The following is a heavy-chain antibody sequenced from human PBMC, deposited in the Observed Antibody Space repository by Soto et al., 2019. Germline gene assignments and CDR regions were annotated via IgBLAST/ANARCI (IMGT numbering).Heavy chain of an antibody. J-gene: IGHJ6*02. D-gene: IGHD2-2*01. Sequence: ASVKVSCKASGYTFTSYGISWIRQAPGQGLEWMGWISADNGNTNYAQELQGRVTMTTDTSTSTAYMELRSLRSDDTAVYYCARQDCSSTSCYAIPHYYYYGMDVWGQGTTVTVSS. V-gene: IGHV1-18*01. CDR2: ISADNGNT. CDR1: GYTFTSYG. CDR3: ARQDCSSTSCYAIPHYYYYGMDV.